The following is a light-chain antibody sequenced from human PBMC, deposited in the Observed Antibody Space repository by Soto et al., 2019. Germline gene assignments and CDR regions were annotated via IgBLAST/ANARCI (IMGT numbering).Light chain of an antibody. CDR1: SSDVGAYNY. J-gene: IGLJ1*01. CDR2: DVR. V-gene: IGLV2-14*01. CDR3: SSFTSRHTYV. Sequence: QSVLAQPASVSGSPGQSITISCTGTSSDVGAYNYVSWYQQNPGKAHKLLIYDVRYRPSGVSNRFSCSKSGNTAYLIISGLQAEDEADYYCSSFTSRHTYVFGSGTKVTVL.